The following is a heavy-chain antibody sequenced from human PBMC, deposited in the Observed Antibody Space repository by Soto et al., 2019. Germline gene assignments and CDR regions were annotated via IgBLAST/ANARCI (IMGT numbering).Heavy chain of an antibody. D-gene: IGHD6-13*01. CDR1: GGSISSGGYY. V-gene: IGHV4-31*03. CDR3: ARVDSGIAAAGINY. CDR2: IYYSGST. J-gene: IGHJ4*02. Sequence: SETLSLTCTVSGGSISSGGYYWSWIRQHPGKGLEWIGYIYYSGSTYYNPSLKSRVTISVDTSKNQFSLKLSSVTAADTAVYYCARVDSGIAAAGINYWGQGTLVTVSS.